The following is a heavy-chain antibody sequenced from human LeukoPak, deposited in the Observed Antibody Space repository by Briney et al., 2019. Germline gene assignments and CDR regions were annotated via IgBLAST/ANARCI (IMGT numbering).Heavy chain of an antibody. V-gene: IGHV4-34*01. CDR1: GGSFSGYH. CDR3: ARINVDIVATINFDY. Sequence: SEALSLTCAVYGGSFSGYHWSWIRQPPGKGLEWIGEINHSGSTNYNPSLKSRVTISVDTSKNQFSLKLSSVTAADTAVYYCARINVDIVATINFDYWGQGTLVTVSS. CDR2: INHSGST. J-gene: IGHJ4*02. D-gene: IGHD5-12*01.